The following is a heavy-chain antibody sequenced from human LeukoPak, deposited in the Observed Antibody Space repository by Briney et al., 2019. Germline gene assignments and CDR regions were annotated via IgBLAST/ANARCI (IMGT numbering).Heavy chain of an antibody. Sequence: GGSLRLSCAASGFTVITNDMTWVRQAPGKGLEWVSVRYSDGNTKYADSMQGRFTISRDNSKNTLYLEMNSLSPDDTAVYYCARGVEPLAANTLAYWGQGTLVTVSS. CDR3: ARGVEPLAANTLAY. CDR1: GFTVITND. V-gene: IGHV3-53*01. J-gene: IGHJ4*02. D-gene: IGHD1-14*01. CDR2: RYSDGNT.